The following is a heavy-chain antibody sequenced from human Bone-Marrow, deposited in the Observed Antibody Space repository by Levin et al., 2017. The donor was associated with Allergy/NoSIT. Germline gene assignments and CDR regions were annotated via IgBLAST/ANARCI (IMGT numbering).Heavy chain of an antibody. D-gene: IGHD3-16*01. J-gene: IGHJ6*02. Sequence: GESLKISCAASGFTFGTYPMTWVRQAPGKRLESVSSVSAGGDRTYYTDSVKGRFTISRDNSTNMVYLQMNSLRAEDTALYYCAKVLSVVKSYNYGMDGWGQGTTVTISS. CDR2: VSAGGDRT. CDR1: GFTFGTYP. V-gene: IGHV3-23*01. CDR3: AKVLSVVKSYNYGMDG.